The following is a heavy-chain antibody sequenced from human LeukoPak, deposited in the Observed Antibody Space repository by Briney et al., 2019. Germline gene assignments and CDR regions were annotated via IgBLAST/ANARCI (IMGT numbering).Heavy chain of an antibody. D-gene: IGHD2-15*01. CDR3: AKGTSAGSRYYFDC. CDR1: GFTFSSYA. Sequence: GGSLRLSCAASGFTFSSYAMSWVRQAPGKGLEWVSAISGGGGITYFAHSVKGRFTISRDNSKITLYLQMTSLRAEDTAVYYCAKGTSAGSRYYFDCWGQGTLVTVSS. J-gene: IGHJ4*02. CDR2: ISGGGGIT. V-gene: IGHV3-23*01.